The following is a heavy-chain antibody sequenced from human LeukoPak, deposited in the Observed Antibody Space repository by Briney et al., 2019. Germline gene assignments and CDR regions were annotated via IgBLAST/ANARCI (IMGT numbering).Heavy chain of an antibody. Sequence: GGSLRLSCEASGFTFGSHAMYWVRQAPGKGLEWVAGIFGSGGSPHYADPVKGRFTISRDNPRNTVYLQINSLRAEDAAVYYCGKTTVGYSSGQKPAWPVDYWGQGTLVTVSS. D-gene: IGHD5-18*01. J-gene: IGHJ4*02. CDR2: IFGSGGSP. CDR1: GFTFGSHA. V-gene: IGHV3-23*01. CDR3: GKTTVGYSSGQKPAWPVDY.